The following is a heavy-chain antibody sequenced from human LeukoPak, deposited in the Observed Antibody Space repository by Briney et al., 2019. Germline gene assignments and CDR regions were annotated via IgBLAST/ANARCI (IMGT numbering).Heavy chain of an antibody. CDR3: ARDRYGDGFAHFDY. V-gene: IGHV1-2*02. D-gene: IGHD5-24*01. J-gene: IGHJ4*02. CDR2: INPNSGGT. Sequence: ASVKVSCKTSGYTFTGYYMHWVRQAPGQGLEWMGGINPNSGGTNYAQRFQGRVTMTRDTSMSTAYMDLNRLTSDDTAVYFCARDRYGDGFAHFDYWGQGTLVTVSS. CDR1: GYTFTGYY.